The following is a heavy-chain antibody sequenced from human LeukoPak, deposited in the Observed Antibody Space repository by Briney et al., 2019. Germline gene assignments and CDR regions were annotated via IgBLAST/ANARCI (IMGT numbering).Heavy chain of an antibody. D-gene: IGHD3-16*02. CDR3: AKDPYDYVWGSYRYTGGNWFDP. J-gene: IGHJ5*02. Sequence: GGSLRLSCPASGFTFSSYAMSWVRLAPGKGLEWVSAISGSGGSTYYADSVKGRFTISRDNSKNTLYLQMNSLRAEDTAVYYCAKDPYDYVWGSYRYTGGNWFDPWGQGTLVTVSS. CDR2: ISGSGGST. CDR1: GFTFSSYA. V-gene: IGHV3-23*01.